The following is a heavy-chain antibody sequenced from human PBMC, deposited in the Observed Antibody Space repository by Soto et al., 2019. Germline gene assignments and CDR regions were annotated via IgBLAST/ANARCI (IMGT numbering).Heavy chain of an antibody. Sequence: SETLSLTCSVSGASISSYYWSWIRQSPGKGLEFIGCMYSSGGTNYTPALKSRITISRDTSKHQLSLKLTSVTAADTAVYFCPKLQYTVVTPLDSWGEWTRVTVS. D-gene: IGHD4-4*01. CDR2: MYSSGGT. V-gene: IGHV4-59*01. CDR3: PKLQYTVVTPLDS. CDR1: GASISSYY. J-gene: IGHJ3*02.